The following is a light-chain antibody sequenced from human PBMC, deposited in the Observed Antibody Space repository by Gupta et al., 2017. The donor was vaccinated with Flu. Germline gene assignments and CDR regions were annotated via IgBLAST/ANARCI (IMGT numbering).Light chain of an antibody. CDR1: QSVGSY. V-gene: IGKV3-11*01. Sequence: QSPATLSWSPGERATLSCRASQSVGSYLAWYQQKPGQAPRLLIYDASNRATGIPARCSGSGSGTDFTLTSSSLDPEDFAVYYCQQRSNWTFGQGTKVEIK. CDR2: DAS. CDR3: QQRSNWT. J-gene: IGKJ1*01.